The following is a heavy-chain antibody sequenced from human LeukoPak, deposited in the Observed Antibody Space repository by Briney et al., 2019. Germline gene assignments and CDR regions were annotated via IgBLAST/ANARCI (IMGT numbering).Heavy chain of an antibody. Sequence: SETLSLTCAVYGGSFSGYYWSWIRQPPGKGLEWIGEINHSGSTNYNPSLKSRVTISVDTSKNQFSLKLSSVTAADTAVYYCARAPGLDDAFDIWGQGTMVTVSS. J-gene: IGHJ3*02. CDR3: ARAPGLDDAFDI. V-gene: IGHV4-34*01. CDR1: GGSFSGYY. CDR2: INHSGST. D-gene: IGHD1-1*01.